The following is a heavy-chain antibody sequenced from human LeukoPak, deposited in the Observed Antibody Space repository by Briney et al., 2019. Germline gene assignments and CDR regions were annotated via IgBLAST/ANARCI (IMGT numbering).Heavy chain of an antibody. CDR3: AKDYFGLYYFDY. Sequence: GGSLRLSCAASGFTFSDAWMSWVRQAPGKGLEWVSAISGSGGSTYYADSVKGRFTISRDNSKNTLYLQMNSLRAEDTAVYYCAKDYFGLYYFDYWGQGTLVTVSS. J-gene: IGHJ4*02. V-gene: IGHV3-23*01. D-gene: IGHD2/OR15-2a*01. CDR2: ISGSGGST. CDR1: GFTFSDAW.